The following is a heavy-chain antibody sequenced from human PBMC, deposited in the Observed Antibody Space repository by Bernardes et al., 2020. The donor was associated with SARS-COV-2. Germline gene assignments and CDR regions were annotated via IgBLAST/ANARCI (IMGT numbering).Heavy chain of an antibody. CDR1: GFTFSNAW. Sequence: GGSLRLSCAASGFTFSNAWMSWVRQAPGKGLEWVGRIKSKTDGGTTDYAAPVKGRFTISRDDSKNTLYLQMNSLKTEDTAVYYCTRYPAAINYYYYYYMDVWGKGTTVTVSS. J-gene: IGHJ6*03. CDR3: TRYPAAINYYYYYYMDV. V-gene: IGHV3-15*01. D-gene: IGHD2-2*01. CDR2: IKSKTDGGTT.